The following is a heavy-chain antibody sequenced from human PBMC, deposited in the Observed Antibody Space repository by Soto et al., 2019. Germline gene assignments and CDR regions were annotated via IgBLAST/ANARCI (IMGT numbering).Heavy chain of an antibody. CDR2: MNPNSGNT. Sequence: ASVKVSCKASGYTFTSYDINWVRQATGQGLEWMGWMNPNSGNTGYAQKFQGRVTMTRNTSISTAYMELSSLRSEDTAVYYCARLVVVPAAIYYYYYYGMDVWGQGTTVTVAS. CDR1: GYTFTSYD. CDR3: ARLVVVPAAIYYYYYYGMDV. D-gene: IGHD2-2*02. V-gene: IGHV1-8*01. J-gene: IGHJ6*02.